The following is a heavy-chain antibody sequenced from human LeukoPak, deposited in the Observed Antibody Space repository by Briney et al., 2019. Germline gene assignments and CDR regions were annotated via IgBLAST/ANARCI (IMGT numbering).Heavy chain of an antibody. CDR2: IYWDDDK. CDR1: GFSLSTSAVS. CDR3: AHSGAYCSSTSCPPLLDY. J-gene: IGHJ4*02. V-gene: IGHV2-5*02. Sequence: ESGPTLVKPTQTLTLTCTFSGFSLSTSAVSVGWIRQPPGKALEWLALIYWDDDKRYSPSLKSRLTITKDTSKNQVVLTMTNMDPVDTATYYCAHSGAYCSSTSCPPLLDYWGQGTLVTVSS. D-gene: IGHD2-2*01.